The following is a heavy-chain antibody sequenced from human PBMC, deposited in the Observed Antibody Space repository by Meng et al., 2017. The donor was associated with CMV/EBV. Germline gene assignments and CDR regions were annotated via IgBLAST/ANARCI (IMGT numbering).Heavy chain of an antibody. Sequence: SETLSLTCTVSGGSLSSYYWSWIRQPPGKGLEWIGYIYYSGSTNYNPSLKSRVTISVDTSKNQFSLKLSSVTAADTAVYYCASAPVLGGFRWYFDLWGRGTLVTVSS. J-gene: IGHJ2*01. V-gene: IGHV4-59*01. CDR1: GGSLSSYY. CDR3: ASAPVLGGFRWYFDL. D-gene: IGHD3-16*01. CDR2: IYYSGST.